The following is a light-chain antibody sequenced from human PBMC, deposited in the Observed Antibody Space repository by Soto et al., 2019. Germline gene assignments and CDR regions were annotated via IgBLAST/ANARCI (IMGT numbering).Light chain of an antibody. CDR3: QQYDSLPLA. CDR2: DAS. Sequence: DIQMTQSPSSLSASVGDRVTITCQASQAISNYLNWYRQTPGKAPNLLIYDASHLETGVPSRFSGSGSGTHFTLTISNLQPDDVATYYCQQYDSLPLAFGQGTRLEI. J-gene: IGKJ5*01. CDR1: QAISNY. V-gene: IGKV1-33*01.